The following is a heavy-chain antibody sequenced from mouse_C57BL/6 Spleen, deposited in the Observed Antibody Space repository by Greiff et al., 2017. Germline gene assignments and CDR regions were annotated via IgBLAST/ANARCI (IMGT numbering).Heavy chain of an antibody. CDR3: ARSYYGNYLFAY. CDR1: GYTFTSYW. D-gene: IGHD2-10*01. V-gene: IGHV1-64*01. Sequence: QVQLQQPGAELVKPGASVKLSCKASGYTFTSYWMHWVKQRPGQGLEWIGMIHPNSGSTNYNEKFKSKATLTVAKSSSTAYMQLSSLTSEDSAVYYCARSYYGNYLFAYWGQGTLVTVSA. CDR2: IHPNSGST. J-gene: IGHJ3*01.